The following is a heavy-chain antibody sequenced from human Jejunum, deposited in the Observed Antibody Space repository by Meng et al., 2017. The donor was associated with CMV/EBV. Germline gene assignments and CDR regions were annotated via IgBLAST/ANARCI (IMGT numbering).Heavy chain of an antibody. CDR2: ISSYSSHI. CDR3: ATLISSPDYDYYYGMDV. Sequence: FTSFSMNWVSQDPGKGLEWVSSISSYSSHIYYADSVKGRFTISRDNAKNSLYLQMNSLRAEDTAVYYCATLISSPDYDYYYGMDVWGQGTTVTVSS. D-gene: IGHD3-10*01. V-gene: IGHV3-21*01. CDR1: FTSFS. J-gene: IGHJ6*02.